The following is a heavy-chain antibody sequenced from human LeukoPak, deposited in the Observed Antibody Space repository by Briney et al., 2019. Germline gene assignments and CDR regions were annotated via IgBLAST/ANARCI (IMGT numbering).Heavy chain of an antibody. CDR3: ARYYYDSSGYYYAGVDY. CDR2: IIPIFGTA. CDR1: GGTFSSYA. V-gene: IGHV1-69*13. J-gene: IGHJ4*02. Sequence: SVKVSCKASGGTFSSYAISWVRQAPGQGLEWMGGIIPIFGTANYAQKFQGRVTITADESTSTAYMELRSLRSDDTAVYYCARYYYDSSGYYYAGVDYWGQGTLVTVSS. D-gene: IGHD3-22*01.